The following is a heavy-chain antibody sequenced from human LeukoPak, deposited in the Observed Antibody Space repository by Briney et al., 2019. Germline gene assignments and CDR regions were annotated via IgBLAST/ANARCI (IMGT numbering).Heavy chain of an antibody. Sequence: GASLRISCKGSGYSFTSYWISWWRQMPGKGLEWMGRIDHSVSYTKYRPSFQGNVTISADKSISTAYLQWSSLKASDTAMYYCARHYSSSPLGVDVWGQGTTVTVSS. CDR2: IDHSVSYT. CDR1: GYSFTSYW. V-gene: IGHV5-10-1*01. CDR3: ARHYSSSPLGVDV. D-gene: IGHD6-13*01. J-gene: IGHJ6*02.